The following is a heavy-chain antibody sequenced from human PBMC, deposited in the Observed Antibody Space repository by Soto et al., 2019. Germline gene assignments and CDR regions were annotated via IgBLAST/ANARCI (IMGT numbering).Heavy chain of an antibody. CDR1: GGTFSSDA. Sequence: GFSVKGSCKGSGGTFSSDAISWLRQATGQGLEWLGGIIPIFGTANYAQKFQGRVTITANESTSTAYIKLSSLRSEDTAVYYCGASGFWGDNLYYYGMDVWGQGTTVTVPS. V-gene: IGHV1-69*13. CDR2: IIPIFGTA. D-gene: IGHD3-16*01. CDR3: GASGFWGDNLYYYGMDV. J-gene: IGHJ6*02.